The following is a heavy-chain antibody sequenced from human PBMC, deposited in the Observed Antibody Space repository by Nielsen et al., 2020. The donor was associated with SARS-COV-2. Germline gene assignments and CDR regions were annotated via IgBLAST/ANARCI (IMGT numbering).Heavy chain of an antibody. D-gene: IGHD3-10*01. Sequence: GESLKISCAASGFTFHNYFMSWVRQAPGKGLEWVSAIGLSDANTYYADSVRGRFTISRDDSKNTLSLQLNSLRAEDTAVYYCARDWSSGSGSSYYYYGMDVWGQGTPVTVSS. CDR1: GFTFHNYF. J-gene: IGHJ6*02. V-gene: IGHV3-23*01. CDR2: IGLSDANT. CDR3: ARDWSSGSGSSYYYYGMDV.